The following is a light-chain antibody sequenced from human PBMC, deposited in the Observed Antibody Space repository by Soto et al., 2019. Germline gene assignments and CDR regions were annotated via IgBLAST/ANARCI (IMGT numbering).Light chain of an antibody. J-gene: IGLJ1*01. CDR1: SYNIGAGYD. Sequence: QSVLTQPPSVSGAPGQRVTISCTGSSYNIGAGYDVHWYQQLPGTAPKLLIYGNSNRPSGVPDRFSGSKSGTSASLAITGLQAEDEADYYCQSYDSSLSGSDVFGTGTKVTVL. V-gene: IGLV1-40*01. CDR3: QSYDSSLSGSDV. CDR2: GNS.